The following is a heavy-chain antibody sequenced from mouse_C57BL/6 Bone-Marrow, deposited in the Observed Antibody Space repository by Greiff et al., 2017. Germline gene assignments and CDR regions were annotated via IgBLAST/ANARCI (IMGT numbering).Heavy chain of an antibody. Sequence: VQLQQSGTVLARPGASVKMSCKTSGYTFTSYWMHWVKQRPGQGLEWIGAIYPGNSDTSYNQKFKGKAKLTAVTSASTAYMELSSLTNEDSAVYYCTRSLYYGYDGDAMDYWGQGTSVTVSS. CDR2: IYPGNSDT. CDR1: GYTFTSYW. CDR3: TRSLYYGYDGDAMDY. J-gene: IGHJ4*01. D-gene: IGHD2-2*01. V-gene: IGHV1-5*01.